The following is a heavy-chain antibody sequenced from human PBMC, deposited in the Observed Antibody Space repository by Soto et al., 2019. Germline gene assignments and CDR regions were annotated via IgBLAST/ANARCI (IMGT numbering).Heavy chain of an antibody. Sequence: GSLRLSCAASGFTFSSYSMNWVRQAPGKGLEWVSSISSSSSYIYYADSVKGRFTISRDNAKNSLYLQMNSLRAEDTAVYYCARVNYYDSSGYYNSFGYWGQGTLVTVSS. D-gene: IGHD3-22*01. CDR2: ISSSSSYI. CDR1: GFTFSSYS. CDR3: ARVNYYDSSGYYNSFGY. V-gene: IGHV3-21*01. J-gene: IGHJ4*02.